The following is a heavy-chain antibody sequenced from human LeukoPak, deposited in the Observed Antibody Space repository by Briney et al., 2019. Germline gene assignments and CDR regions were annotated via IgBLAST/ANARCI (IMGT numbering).Heavy chain of an antibody. CDR3: ARGNSGSYSQFDY. J-gene: IGHJ4*02. Sequence: PSETLSLTCTVSGDSIGSGTYYWSWIRQPPGKGLEWIGYIYYSGSTNYNPSLKSRVTISVDTSKNQFSLKLTSVTAADTAVYYCARGNSGSYSQFDYWGQGTLVTVSS. D-gene: IGHD1-26*01. V-gene: IGHV4-61*01. CDR1: GDSIGSGTYY. CDR2: IYYSGST.